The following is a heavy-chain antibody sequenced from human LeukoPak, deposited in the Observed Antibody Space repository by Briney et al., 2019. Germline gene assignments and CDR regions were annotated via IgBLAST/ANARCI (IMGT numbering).Heavy chain of an antibody. CDR2: INWNGVIT. CDR1: GFTSDDYG. D-gene: IGHD3-9*01. CDR3: AKDVTYYYILTGYLPTRYFDY. V-gene: IGHV3-20*04. J-gene: IGHJ4*02. Sequence: GGSLRLSCAASGFTSDDYGMSWVRQAPGKGLEWVSGINWNGVITSYADSVKGRFTISRDNAKKSLYLQMNSLRAEDTAVYYCAKDVTYYYILTGYLPTRYFDYWGQGTLVTVSS.